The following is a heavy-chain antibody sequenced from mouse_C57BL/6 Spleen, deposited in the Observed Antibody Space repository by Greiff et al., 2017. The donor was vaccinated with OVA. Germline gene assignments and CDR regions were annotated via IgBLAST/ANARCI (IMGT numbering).Heavy chain of an antibody. V-gene: IGHV1-81*01. CDR2: IYPRSGNT. D-gene: IGHD2-5*01. CDR3: ARYYSNSNWYFDV. CDR1: GYTFTSYG. J-gene: IGHJ1*03. Sequence: VQLQQSGAELARPGASVKLSCKASGYTFTSYGISWVKQRTGQGLEWIGEIYPRSGNTYSNEKFKGKATLTADKSSSTAYMELRSLTSADSAVYFCARYYSNSNWYFDVWGTGTTVTVSS.